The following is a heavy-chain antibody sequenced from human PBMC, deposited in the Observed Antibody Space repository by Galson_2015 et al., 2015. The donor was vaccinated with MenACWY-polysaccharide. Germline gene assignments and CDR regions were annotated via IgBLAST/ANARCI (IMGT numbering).Heavy chain of an antibody. D-gene: IGHD2-2*01. J-gene: IGHJ6*02. V-gene: IGHV3-30-3*01. Sequence: SLRLSCAASGFTFSGYAMHWVRQAPGKGLEWVAIISYDESNKYYSDSVKGRFTISRDDSENTLYLQMNSLRAEDTAVYYCARTYCDRTTCYGLDVWGQGTTVTVSS. CDR3: ARTYCDRTTCYGLDV. CDR2: ISYDESNK. CDR1: GFTFSGYA.